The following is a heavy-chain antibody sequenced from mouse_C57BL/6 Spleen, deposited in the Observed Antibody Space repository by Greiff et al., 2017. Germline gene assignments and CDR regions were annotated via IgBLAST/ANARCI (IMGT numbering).Heavy chain of an antibody. V-gene: IGHV1-64*01. CDR3: AKEGVVATGDY. Sequence: QVQLKQPGAELVKPGASVKLSCKASGYTFTSYWMHWVKQRPGQGLEWIGMIHPNSGSTNYNEKFKSKATLTVDKSSSTAYMQLSSLTSEDSAVYYCAKEGVVATGDYWGQGTTLTVSS. CDR2: IHPNSGST. D-gene: IGHD1-1*01. CDR1: GYTFTSYW. J-gene: IGHJ2*01.